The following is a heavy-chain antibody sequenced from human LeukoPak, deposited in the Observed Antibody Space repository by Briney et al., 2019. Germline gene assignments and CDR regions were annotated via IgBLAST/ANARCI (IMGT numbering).Heavy chain of an antibody. CDR2: INHSGST. V-gene: IGHV4-34*01. Sequence: SETLSLTCAVYGGSFSGYYWSWIRQPPGKGLEWIGEINHSGSTNYNPSLKSRVTISVDTSKNQFSLKLSSVTAADAAVYYCARGLSAIVHWGQGTLVTVSS. D-gene: IGHD2-15*01. J-gene: IGHJ4*02. CDR1: GGSFSGYY. CDR3: ARGLSAIVH.